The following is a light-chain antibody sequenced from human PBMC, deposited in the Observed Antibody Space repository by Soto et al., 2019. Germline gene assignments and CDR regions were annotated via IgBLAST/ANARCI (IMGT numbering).Light chain of an antibody. Sequence: QSVLTQPASVSGSPGEPITISCTGTGSDVGDYDYVSWYQHHPGKAPKLMIYEVSNRPSGVSNRFSGSKSGNTASLTISGLQAEDEADYFCSSYTSSQAYVFGTGTKVTVL. CDR2: EVS. CDR3: SSYTSSQAYV. V-gene: IGLV2-14*01. CDR1: GSDVGDYDY. J-gene: IGLJ1*01.